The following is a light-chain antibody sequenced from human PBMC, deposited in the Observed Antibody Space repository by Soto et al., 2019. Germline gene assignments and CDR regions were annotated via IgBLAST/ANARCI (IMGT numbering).Light chain of an antibody. CDR1: RSISNY. J-gene: IGKJ1*01. CDR3: QQSYSVPR. Sequence: DIPMTQSPSSLSASVGDRVTITCRASRSISNYLNWYQHKSGKAPRLLIYAASSLQVGVPSRFSGSGTGTAFTLTITSLQPEDSATHYCQQSYSVPRFGQGTRVDLK. V-gene: IGKV1-39*01. CDR2: AAS.